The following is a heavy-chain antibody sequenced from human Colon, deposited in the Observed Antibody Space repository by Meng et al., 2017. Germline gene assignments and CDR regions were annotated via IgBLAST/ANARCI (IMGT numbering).Heavy chain of an antibody. Sequence: WGSLRLSCAASGFTFSNAWMSWVRQAPGKGLEWVGRIKSKTDGGTTDYAAPVKGRFTISRDDSKNTLYLQMNSLKTEDTAVYYCTTDPLWELLTGCPFDYWGQGTLVTVSS. CDR3: TTDPLWELLTGCPFDY. CDR1: GFTFSNAW. CDR2: IKSKTDGGTT. J-gene: IGHJ4*02. V-gene: IGHV3-15*01. D-gene: IGHD1-26*01.